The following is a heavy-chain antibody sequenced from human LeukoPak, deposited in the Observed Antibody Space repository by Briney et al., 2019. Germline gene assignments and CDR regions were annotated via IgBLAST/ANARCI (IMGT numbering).Heavy chain of an antibody. J-gene: IGHJ3*02. CDR1: GFTFSKYW. V-gene: IGHV3-7*01. Sequence: GGSLRLSCATSGFTFSKYWMSWVRQAPGKGLEWVANIKEDGSEKYYVDSVKGRFSISRDNAKNSLYLQMNSPRAEDTAVYYCVKYSDSVVAAALLDAFDIWGQGTMVTVSS. CDR3: VKYSDSVVAAALLDAFDI. CDR2: IKEDGSEK. D-gene: IGHD2-2*01.